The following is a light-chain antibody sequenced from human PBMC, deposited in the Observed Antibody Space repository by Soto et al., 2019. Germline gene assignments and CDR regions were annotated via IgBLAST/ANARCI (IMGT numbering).Light chain of an antibody. J-gene: IGLJ1*01. V-gene: IGLV2-8*01. CDR1: SSDIGGYDF. Sequence: QSVLTQPPSASGSPGQSVTISCTGTSSDIGGYDFVSWYQQHPDKAPKLIIYEVNKRPSGVPDRFSGSRSGNTASLTVSGLQAEDEADYYCSSFAVSHIVFGTGTKDTDL. CDR3: SSFAVSHIV. CDR2: EVN.